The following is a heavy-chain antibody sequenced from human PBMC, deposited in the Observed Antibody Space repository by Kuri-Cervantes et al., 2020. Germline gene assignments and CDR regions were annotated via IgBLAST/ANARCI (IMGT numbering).Heavy chain of an antibody. D-gene: IGHD3-22*01. V-gene: IGHV3-66*01. CDR3: ARDHITMIVVVSYYYYYGMDV. Sequence: GESLKISCAASGFTVSSNYMSWVRQAPGKGLEGVSVIYSGGSTYYADFVKGRFTISRDNSKNTLYLQMNSLRDEDTAVYYCARDHITMIVVVSYYYYYGMDVWGQGTTVTVSS. CDR1: GFTVSSNY. J-gene: IGHJ6*02. CDR2: IYSGGST.